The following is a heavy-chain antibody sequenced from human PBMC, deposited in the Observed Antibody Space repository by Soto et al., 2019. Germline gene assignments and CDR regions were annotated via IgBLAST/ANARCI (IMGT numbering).Heavy chain of an antibody. CDR2: IYYSGST. Sequence: LSLTCTVSGGSISSGGYYWSWIRQHPGKGLEWIGYIYYSGSTYYNPSLKSRVTISVDTSKNQFSLKLSSVTAADTAVYYCARGGCSSASCYYFYYYYGMDVWGQGTTVTVSS. J-gene: IGHJ6*02. CDR1: GGSISSGGYY. CDR3: ARGGCSSASCYYFYYYYGMDV. V-gene: IGHV4-31*03. D-gene: IGHD2-2*01.